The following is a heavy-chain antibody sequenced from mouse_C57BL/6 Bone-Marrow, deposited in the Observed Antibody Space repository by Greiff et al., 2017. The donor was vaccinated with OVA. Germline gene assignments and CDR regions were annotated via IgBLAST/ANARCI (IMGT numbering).Heavy chain of an antibody. CDR2: ISDGGSYT. Sequence: EVKLVESGGGLVKPGGSLKLSCAASGFTFSSYAMSWVRQTPEKRLEWVATISDGGSYTYYPDNVKGRFTISRDNAKNNLYLQMSHLKSEDTAMYYCARDPRPYYAMDYWGQGTSVTVSS. CDR1: GFTFSSYA. CDR3: ARDPRPYYAMDY. V-gene: IGHV5-4*01. J-gene: IGHJ4*01.